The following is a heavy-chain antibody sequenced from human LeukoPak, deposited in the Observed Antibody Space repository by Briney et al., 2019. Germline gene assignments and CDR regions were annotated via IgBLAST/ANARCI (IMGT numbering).Heavy chain of an antibody. CDR3: ARSRWLDAFDY. CDR2: ISSSSSYI. CDR1: GFTFSSYS. D-gene: IGHD6-19*01. V-gene: IGHV3-21*01. Sequence: GGSLRLSCAASGFTFSSYSMNWVRQAPGKGLEWVSSISSSSSYIYYADSVKGRFTISRDNAKNTLYLQMNSLRADDTAVYYCARSRWLDAFDYWGQGTLVTVSS. J-gene: IGHJ4*02.